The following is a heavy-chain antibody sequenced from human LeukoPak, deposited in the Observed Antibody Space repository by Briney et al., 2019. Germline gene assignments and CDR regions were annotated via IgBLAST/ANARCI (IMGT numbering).Heavy chain of an antibody. J-gene: IGHJ4*02. CDR1: GGSLRSYY. CDR3: TRQVDRYVYFDN. D-gene: IGHD3-16*02. CDR2: IYSSGSTT. Sequence: PSETLSLTCTVSGGSLRSYYWSWIRQPPGKGLEWIAYIYSSGSTTNYNPSLKSRVTIPVDTSKNQFSLQLTSLTAADTAVYYCTRQVDRYVYFDNWGQGTLVTVSS. V-gene: IGHV4-59*08.